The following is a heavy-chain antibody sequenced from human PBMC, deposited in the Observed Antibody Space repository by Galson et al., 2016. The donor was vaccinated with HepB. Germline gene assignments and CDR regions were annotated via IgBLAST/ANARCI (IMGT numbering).Heavy chain of an antibody. J-gene: IGHJ6*02. D-gene: IGHD2-2*01. CDR2: IIPIFGTT. Sequence: SVKVSCKASGGTFSSYTISWVRQAPGQGLEWMGGIIPIFGTTNYAQKFQCRVTVTADESTSTAYMDLTSLTSEDTAVYYCAQFCSTTSCYEAGYYPGMDVWGQGTTVTVSS. CDR1: GGTFSSYT. V-gene: IGHV1-69*13. CDR3: AQFCSTTSCYEAGYYPGMDV.